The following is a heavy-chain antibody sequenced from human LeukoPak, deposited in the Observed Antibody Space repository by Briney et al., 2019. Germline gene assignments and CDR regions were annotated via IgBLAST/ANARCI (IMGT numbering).Heavy chain of an antibody. Sequence: SETLSLTWAVSGYSISSGYYWGWIRQPPGKGLEWIGSIYHSGSTYYNPSLKSRVTISVDTSKNQFSLKLSSVTAADTAVYYCARVKVPAAPNDAFDIWGQGTMVTVSS. CDR2: IYHSGST. CDR1: GYSISSGYY. D-gene: IGHD2-2*01. V-gene: IGHV4-38-2*01. J-gene: IGHJ3*02. CDR3: ARVKVPAAPNDAFDI.